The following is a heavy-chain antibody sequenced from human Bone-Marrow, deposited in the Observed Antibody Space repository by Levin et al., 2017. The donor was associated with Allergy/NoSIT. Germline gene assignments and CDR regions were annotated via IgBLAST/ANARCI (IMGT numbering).Heavy chain of an antibody. D-gene: IGHD3-3*01. V-gene: IGHV3-30*18. CDR3: AKGPEFWSGYAVDPYYNGMDV. CDR2: VSYDGDNK. J-gene: IGHJ6*02. Sequence: GESLKISCAASGVTFSSFAMHWVRQAPGKGLEWVAVVSYDGDNKYYSDSVKGRFTISRDNSKNTLFLHMNSLRAEDTAVYYCAKGPEFWSGYAVDPYYNGMDVWGPGTTVTVSS. CDR1: GVTFSSFA.